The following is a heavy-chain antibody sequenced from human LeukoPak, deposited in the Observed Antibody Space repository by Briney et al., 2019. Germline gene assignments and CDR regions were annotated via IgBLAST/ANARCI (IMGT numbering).Heavy chain of an antibody. CDR2: ISGSGDST. D-gene: IGHD3-22*01. CDR3: ANHRLAFFYDSSGSPATYFDS. V-gene: IGHV3-23*01. CDR1: GFTFSSYA. Sequence: GGSLRLSCAASGFTFSSYAISWVRQTPGKGLEWVSAISGSGDSTYDADSVKGRFTISRENYKNTLSLQMNSLRAEDTAVYYCANHRLAFFYDSSGSPATYFDSWGQGTWVTVSS. J-gene: IGHJ4*02.